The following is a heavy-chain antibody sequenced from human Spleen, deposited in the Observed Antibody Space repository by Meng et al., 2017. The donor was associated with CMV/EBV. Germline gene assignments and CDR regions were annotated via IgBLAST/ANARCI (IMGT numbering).Heavy chain of an antibody. V-gene: IGHV3-21*06. Sequence: GESLKISCAASGITVGNNYMSWVRQAPGKGLEWVSSISSSGTYIYYADSVKGRFTISRDNAKHSLYLQLNNLRAEDTAVYYCARLYSSSSPIDYWGQGTLVTVSS. CDR2: ISSSGTYI. CDR3: ARLYSSSSPIDY. CDR1: GITVGNNY. J-gene: IGHJ4*02. D-gene: IGHD6-6*01.